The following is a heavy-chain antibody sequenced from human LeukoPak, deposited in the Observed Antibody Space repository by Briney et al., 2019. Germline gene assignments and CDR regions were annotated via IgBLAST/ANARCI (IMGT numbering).Heavy chain of an antibody. D-gene: IGHD3-16*01. V-gene: IGHV1-24*01. J-gene: IGHJ4*02. CDR1: GYTLTELS. CDR2: FDPEDGET. CDR3: ATLSPEVDY. Sequence: ASVKVSCKVSGYTLTELSMHWVRQAPGKGLEWMGGFDPEDGETIYTQKFQGRVTMTEDTSRDTAYMELSSLRSDDTAVYYCATLSPEVDYWGTGTLVTVSS.